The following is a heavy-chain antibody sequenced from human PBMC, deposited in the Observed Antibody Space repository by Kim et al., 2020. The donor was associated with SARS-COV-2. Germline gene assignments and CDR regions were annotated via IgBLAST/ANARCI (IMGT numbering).Heavy chain of an antibody. V-gene: IGHV3-11*04. CDR3: AREGIAAAGTYNNFDY. J-gene: IGHJ4*02. CDR1: GFTFSDYY. CDR2: ISSSGSTI. Sequence: GGSLRLSCAASGFTFSDYYMSWIRQAPGKGLEWVSYISSSGSTIYYADSVKCRFTISRDNAKNSLYLQMNSLRAEDTAVYYCAREGIAAAGTYNNFDYWGQGTLVTVSS. D-gene: IGHD6-13*01.